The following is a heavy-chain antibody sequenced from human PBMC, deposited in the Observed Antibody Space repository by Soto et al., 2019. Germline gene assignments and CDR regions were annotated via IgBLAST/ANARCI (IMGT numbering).Heavy chain of an antibody. V-gene: IGHV3-15*01. CDR3: TTGLSNGYYNFDY. Sequence: GSLRLSCVASGFTFSNYAMHWVRQAPGKGLEWVGRIKGEADGGTTDYAAPVKGRITISRDHSKDTLYLQMNSLKTEDTAVYYCTTGLSNGYYNFDYWGQGTPVTVSS. J-gene: IGHJ4*02. CDR1: GFTFSNYA. CDR2: IKGEADGGTT. D-gene: IGHD3-22*01.